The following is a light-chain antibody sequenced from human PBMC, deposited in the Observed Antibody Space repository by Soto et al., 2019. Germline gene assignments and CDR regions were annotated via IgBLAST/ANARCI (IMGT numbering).Light chain of an antibody. V-gene: IGKV3-15*01. J-gene: IGKJ4*01. CDR2: GAS. CDR1: QSVSSN. CDR3: QRYNNWPSNT. Sequence: EIVMTQSPATLSVSPGERATLSCRASQSVSSNLAWYQQKPGQAPRLLIYGASTRATGIPARFSGSGSGTEFTLTISSLQSEDFEGYCCQRYNNWPSNTFGGGTKVDIK.